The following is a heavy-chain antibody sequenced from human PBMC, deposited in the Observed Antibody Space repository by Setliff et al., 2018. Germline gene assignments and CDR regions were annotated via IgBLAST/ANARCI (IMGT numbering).Heavy chain of an antibody. Sequence: GGSLRLSCAASGFTFSSYWMSWVRQAPGKGLEWVANIKQDGSEKYSSDSVKGRFTISRDNSKNTLYLQMNSLRAEDTAVYYCAKNGFGVVALGVNNWFDPWGQGTLVTVSS. CDR3: AKNGFGVVALGVNNWFDP. V-gene: IGHV3-7*03. CDR1: GFTFSSYW. CDR2: IKQDGSEK. D-gene: IGHD3-10*01. J-gene: IGHJ5*02.